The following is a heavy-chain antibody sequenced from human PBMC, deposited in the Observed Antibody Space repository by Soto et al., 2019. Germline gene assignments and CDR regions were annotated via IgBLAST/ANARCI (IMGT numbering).Heavy chain of an antibody. V-gene: IGHV1-18*01. D-gene: IGHD3-10*02. CDR2: ISADNGNT. CDR3: ARDFVRGRVPFDH. CDR1: GYTFSRYG. Sequence: GASVKVSCKASGYTFSRYGISWVRQETGQGLEWMGWISADNGNTNYAHKLQGRVAMTTDTSTSTAYMELRSLRSDDTAVYYCARDFVRGRVPFDHWGQGTLVTVSS. J-gene: IGHJ4*02.